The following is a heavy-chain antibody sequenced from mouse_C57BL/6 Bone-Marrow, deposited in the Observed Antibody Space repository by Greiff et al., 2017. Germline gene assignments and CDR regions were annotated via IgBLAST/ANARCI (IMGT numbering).Heavy chain of an antibody. CDR3: ASDSNWYFDV. Sequence: QVQLQQPGAELVRPGSSVKLSCKASGYTFPSYWMHWVKQRPIQGLEWIGNIDPSDSETHYNQKFKDKATLTVDKSSSTAYMQLSSLTSEDSAVYYCASDSNWYFDVWGTGTTVTVSS. D-gene: IGHD2-5*01. V-gene: IGHV1-52*01. J-gene: IGHJ1*03. CDR2: IDPSDSET. CDR1: GYTFPSYW.